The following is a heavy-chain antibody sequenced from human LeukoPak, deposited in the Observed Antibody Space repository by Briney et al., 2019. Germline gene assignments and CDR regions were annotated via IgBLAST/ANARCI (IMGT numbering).Heavy chain of an antibody. CDR1: GGTFSSYA. J-gene: IGHJ4*02. CDR2: IIPIFGTA. V-gene: IGHV1-69*13. CDR3: ARNLRIAAAGTGFGY. Sequence: SVKVSCKASGGTFSSYAISWVRQAPGQGLEWMGGIIPIFGTANYAQKFQGRVTITADESTSTAYMELSSLRSEDTAVYYCARNLRIAAAGTGFGYWGQGTLVTVSS. D-gene: IGHD6-13*01.